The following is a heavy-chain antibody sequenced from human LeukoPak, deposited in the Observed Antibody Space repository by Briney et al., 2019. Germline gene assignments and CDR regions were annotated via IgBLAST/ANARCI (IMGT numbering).Heavy chain of an antibody. CDR2: ISGSGSTI. V-gene: IGHV3-48*03. CDR3: ARDLAGPPQEAFDI. Sequence: GGSLRLSCAASGFTFSNYEMNWVRQAPGKGLERVSYISGSGSTIYYADSVKGRFTISRDNAKNSLYLQMNTLRAEDTAVYYCARDLAGPPQEAFDIWGQGTMVTVS. J-gene: IGHJ3*02. CDR1: GFTFSNYE.